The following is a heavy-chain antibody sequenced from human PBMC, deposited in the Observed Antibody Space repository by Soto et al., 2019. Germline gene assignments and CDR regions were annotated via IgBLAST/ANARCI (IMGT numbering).Heavy chain of an antibody. Sequence: QVQLVQSGAEVKKPGASVKVSCKASGYTFTSYGISWVRQAPGQGLEWMGWISAYNDNTNYAQKLQGRVTMTTDTSTSTAYMELRSLRSDDTAVYYCARDRQGYCISTSCTGAFDIWGQGTMVTVSS. CDR2: ISAYNDNT. D-gene: IGHD2-2*01. CDR1: GYTFTSYG. CDR3: ARDRQGYCISTSCTGAFDI. J-gene: IGHJ3*02. V-gene: IGHV1-18*01.